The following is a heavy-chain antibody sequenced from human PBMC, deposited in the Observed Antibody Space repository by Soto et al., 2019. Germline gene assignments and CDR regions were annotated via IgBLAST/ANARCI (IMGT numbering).Heavy chain of an antibody. CDR3: AGMPYTSGLRFDP. Sequence: SETLSLTCNMSGDSYSISTYSWSWIPQPPGKALQWIGFIYQSGVTSYNPSLASRVSISLDRSNNQCSLKLKSVTAEDTAVYFCAGMPYTSGLRFDPWGPGTLVTVSS. V-gene: IGHV4-30-2*01. CDR2: IYQSGVT. CDR1: GDSYSISTYS. J-gene: IGHJ5*02. D-gene: IGHD6-19*01.